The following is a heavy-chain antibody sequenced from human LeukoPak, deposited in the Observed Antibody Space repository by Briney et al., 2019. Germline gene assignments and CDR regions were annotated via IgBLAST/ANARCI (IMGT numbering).Heavy chain of an antibody. CDR1: GFTFSSYS. J-gene: IGHJ4*02. Sequence: PGRSLRLSCAASGFTFSSYSMNWVSQDPGKGLEWVSYISSSSSTIYYADSVKGRFTICRDNAKNSLYLQMNSLRGEDTAVYYCASMTTVVTDDFDYWGQGTLVTVSS. D-gene: IGHD4-23*01. CDR3: ASMTTVVTDDFDY. V-gene: IGHV3-48*01. CDR2: ISSSSSTI.